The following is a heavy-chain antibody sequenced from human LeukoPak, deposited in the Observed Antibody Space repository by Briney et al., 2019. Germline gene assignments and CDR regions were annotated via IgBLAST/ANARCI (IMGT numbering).Heavy chain of an antibody. Sequence: EASLKVSCKASGYTFTSYDINWVRQATGQGLEWMGWMNPNSGNTGYAQKFQGRVTITRNTSISTAYLDLSSLRSEDTAVYYCARGYRWELVGYHYYYMDVWGKGTTITVSS. J-gene: IGHJ6*03. CDR3: ARGYRWELVGYHYYYMDV. D-gene: IGHD3-10*01. CDR2: MNPNSGNT. V-gene: IGHV1-8*03. CDR1: GYTFTSYD.